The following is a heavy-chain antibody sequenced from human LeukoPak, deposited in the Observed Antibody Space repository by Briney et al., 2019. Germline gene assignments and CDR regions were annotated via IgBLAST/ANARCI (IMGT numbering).Heavy chain of an antibody. V-gene: IGHV3-9*01. D-gene: IGHD3-10*01. CDR3: AKDTEAYYPGGPFDP. CDR1: GFTFDDYA. CDR2: ISWNSGSI. J-gene: IGHJ5*02. Sequence: PGRSLRLSCAASGFTFDDYAMHWVRQAPGKGLELVSGISWNSGSIGYADSVKGRFTISRDNAKTSLYLQMNSLRAEDTALYYWAKDTEAYYPGGPFDPWGLGTLVTVSS.